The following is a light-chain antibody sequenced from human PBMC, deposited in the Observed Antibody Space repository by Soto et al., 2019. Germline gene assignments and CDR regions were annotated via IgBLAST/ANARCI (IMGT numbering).Light chain of an antibody. CDR3: QQYNNWPHT. J-gene: IGKJ2*01. V-gene: IGKV3-15*01. CDR1: QSVSSK. Sequence: EIVMTQSPATLPVSPGERATLSCRASQSVSSKLAWFQQKPGQAPSLLIYGVSTRATGVPVRFSGSGSGTEFTLTINSLQSEDFVVYYCQQYNNWPHTFGQGTKVDIK. CDR2: GVS.